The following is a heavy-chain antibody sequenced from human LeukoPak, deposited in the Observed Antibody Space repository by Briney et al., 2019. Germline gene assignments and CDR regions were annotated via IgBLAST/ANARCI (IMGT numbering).Heavy chain of an antibody. CDR3: AKDYSGSYQYFQH. J-gene: IGHJ1*01. CDR2: IWYDGSNK. D-gene: IGHD1-26*01. V-gene: IGHV3-33*06. CDR1: GFTYSNYG. Sequence: GGSLRLSCAASGFTYSNYGMHWVRQAPGKGLEWVALIWYDGSNKFYADSVKGRFTISRDNSRGTLYLQMSSLRAEDTAMYYCAKDYSGSYQYFQHWGQGTLVTVSA.